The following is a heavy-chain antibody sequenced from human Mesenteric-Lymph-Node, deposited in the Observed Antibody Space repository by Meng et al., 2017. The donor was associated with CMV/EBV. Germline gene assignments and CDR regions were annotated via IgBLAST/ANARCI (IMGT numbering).Heavy chain of an antibody. D-gene: IGHD6-19*01. CDR1: GFRCNRAA. J-gene: IGHJ5*02. V-gene: IGHV3-30-3*01. Sequence: SGFRCNRAAMVWVRQPPGEGLEWVAAISYDGRNTQYAGSVKGRLTISRDNSKNTLYLQMNSLRAEDTAVYYCARGVGHQWLVDNCFDPWGQGTLVTVSS. CDR2: ISYDGRNT. CDR3: ARGVGHQWLVDNCFDP.